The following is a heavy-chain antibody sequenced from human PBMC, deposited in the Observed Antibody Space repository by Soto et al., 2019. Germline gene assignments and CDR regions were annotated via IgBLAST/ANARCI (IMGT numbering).Heavy chain of an antibody. J-gene: IGHJ4*02. CDR3: ARGEMATITVDY. V-gene: IGHV4-31*03. CDR2: IYYSGST. D-gene: IGHD5-12*01. Sequence: QVQLQESGPGLVKPSQTLSLTCTVSGGSISSGGYYWRWIRQHPGKGLEWIGYIYYSGSTYYNPSLKRRVTISGDTSKNQFSLKLSSVTAADTAVYYCARGEMATITVDYWGQGTLVTVSS. CDR1: GGSISSGGYY.